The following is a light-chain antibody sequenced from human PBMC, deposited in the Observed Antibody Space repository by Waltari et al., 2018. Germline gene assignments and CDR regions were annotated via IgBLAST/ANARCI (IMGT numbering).Light chain of an antibody. CDR1: QSLLHSNGYNY. V-gene: IGKV2-28*01. Sequence: DIVMTQSPLSLPVTPGEPASISCRSSQSLLHSNGYNYLDWYLQKPGQSPQLLIYLGSHRASGVPDRFSGSGSGTDCTLKISRVEAEDVGVYYCMQALQTRLTFGGGTKVEIK. J-gene: IGKJ4*01. CDR3: MQALQTRLT. CDR2: LGS.